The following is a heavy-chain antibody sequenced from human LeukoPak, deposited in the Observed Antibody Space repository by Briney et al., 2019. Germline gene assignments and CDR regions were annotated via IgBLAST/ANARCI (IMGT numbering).Heavy chain of an antibody. CDR1: GGSFSGYY. CDR2: INHSGST. Sequence: PSETLSLTCAVYGGSFSGYYWSWFRQPPGKGLEWIGEINHSGSTNYNPSLKSRVTISVDTSKNQFSLKLSSVTAADTAVYYCARARGYGSGSYYHWGQGTLVTVSS. J-gene: IGHJ5*02. V-gene: IGHV4-34*01. D-gene: IGHD3-10*01. CDR3: ARARGYGSGSYYH.